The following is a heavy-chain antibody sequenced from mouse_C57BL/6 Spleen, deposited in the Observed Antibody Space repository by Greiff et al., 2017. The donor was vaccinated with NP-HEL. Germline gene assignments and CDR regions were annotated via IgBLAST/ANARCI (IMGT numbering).Heavy chain of an antibody. V-gene: IGHV1-39*01. Sequence: VQLQQSGPELVKPGASVKISCKASGYSFTDYNMNWVKQSNGKSLEWIRVINPNYGTTSYNQKFKGKATLTVDQSSSTAYMQLNSLTSEDSAVYYCARKGTAQAEDYAMDYWGQGTSVTVSS. J-gene: IGHJ4*01. D-gene: IGHD3-2*02. CDR1: GYSFTDYN. CDR2: INPNYGTT. CDR3: ARKGTAQAEDYAMDY.